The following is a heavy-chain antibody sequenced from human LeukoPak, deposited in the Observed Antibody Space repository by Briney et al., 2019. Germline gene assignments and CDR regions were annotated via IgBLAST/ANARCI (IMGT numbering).Heavy chain of an antibody. CDR3: AKEDGSGSYPGY. V-gene: IGHV3-30*02. Sequence: GGSLRLSCAASGFSFSSYGMHWVRQAPGKGLEWVAFIRYDGSNKYYGDSVKGRFTISRDSSKNTLYLQMNSLRAEDTAVYYCAKEDGSGSYPGYWGQGTLVTVSS. J-gene: IGHJ4*02. D-gene: IGHD3-10*01. CDR1: GFSFSSYG. CDR2: IRYDGSNK.